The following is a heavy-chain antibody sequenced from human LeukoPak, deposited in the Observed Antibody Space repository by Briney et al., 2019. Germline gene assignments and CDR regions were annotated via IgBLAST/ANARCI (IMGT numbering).Heavy chain of an antibody. CDR2: INPNSGGT. V-gene: IGHV1-2*02. Sequence: GASVKVSCKASGYTFTGYYMHWVRQAPGQGLEWMGWINPNSGGTNYAQKVQGRVIMTRDTSISTAYMELSRLRSDDTAVYYCARDMVRYYGSGSTDYWGQGTLVTVSS. CDR3: ARDMVRYYGSGSTDY. CDR1: GYTFTGYY. J-gene: IGHJ4*02. D-gene: IGHD3-10*01.